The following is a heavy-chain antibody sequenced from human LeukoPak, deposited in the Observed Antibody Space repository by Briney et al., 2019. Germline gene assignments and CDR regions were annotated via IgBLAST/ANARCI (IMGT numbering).Heavy chain of an antibody. D-gene: IGHD6-13*01. CDR1: GYTFTSYA. CDR2: INANTGNP. Sequence: ASVKVSCKASGYTFTSYAMNWVRQAPGQGLEWMGWINANTGNPTYAQGFTGRFVFSLDTSVSTAYLQISSLKAEDTAVYYCARGAIIAAAGRLGYWGQGTLVTVSS. V-gene: IGHV7-4-1*02. J-gene: IGHJ4*02. CDR3: ARGAIIAAAGRLGY.